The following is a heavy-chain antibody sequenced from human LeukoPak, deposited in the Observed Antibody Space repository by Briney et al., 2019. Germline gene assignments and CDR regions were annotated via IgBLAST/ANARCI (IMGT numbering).Heavy chain of an antibody. Sequence: GASVKVSCKASGGTFSSYAISWVRQAPGQGLEWMGGIIPIFGTANYAQKFQGRVTITADKSTSTAYMELSSLRSEDTAVYYCASDPLAPKNSGKEKTPGSRYYYYYMDVWGRGTTVTVSS. CDR3: ASDPLAPKNSGKEKTPGSRYYYYYMDV. D-gene: IGHD6-19*01. J-gene: IGHJ6*03. V-gene: IGHV1-69*06. CDR2: IIPIFGTA. CDR1: GGTFSSYA.